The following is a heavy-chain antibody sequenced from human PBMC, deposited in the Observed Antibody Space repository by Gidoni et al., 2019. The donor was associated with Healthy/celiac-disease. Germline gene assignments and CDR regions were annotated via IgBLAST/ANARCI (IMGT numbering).Heavy chain of an antibody. Sequence: EVQLVESGGVVVQPGGSLRLSCAASGFTFDDYTMHWVRQSPGKGLEWVSLISWDGGSTYYADSVKGRFTISRDNSKNSLYLQMNSLRTEDTALYYCAKEGSGTTGRHFDYWGQGTLVTVSS. CDR2: ISWDGGST. CDR3: AKEGSGTTGRHFDY. J-gene: IGHJ4*02. V-gene: IGHV3-43*01. CDR1: GFTFDDYT. D-gene: IGHD1-7*01.